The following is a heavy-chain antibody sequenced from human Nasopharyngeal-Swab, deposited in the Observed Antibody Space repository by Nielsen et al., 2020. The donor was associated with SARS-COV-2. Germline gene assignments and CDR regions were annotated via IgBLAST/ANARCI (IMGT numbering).Heavy chain of an antibody. V-gene: IGHV3-7*01. J-gene: IGHJ4*02. CDR1: GFTFSSYW. D-gene: IGHD4-17*01. CDR2: IKQDGGEK. CDR3: VRDVIATVTTPPDY. Sequence: ESLKISCAASGFTFSSYWMSWVRQAPRKGLEWVANIKQDGGEKNYVDSVKGRFTISRDNAKNSLYLQMNTLRAEDTAVYYCVRDVIATVTTPPDYWGQGTLVTVSS.